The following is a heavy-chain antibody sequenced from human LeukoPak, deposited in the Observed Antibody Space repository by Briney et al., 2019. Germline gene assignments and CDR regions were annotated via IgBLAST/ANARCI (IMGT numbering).Heavy chain of an antibody. CDR3: AREDGVATISHYYYGMDV. CDR1: GGSISSSSYY. D-gene: IGHD5-12*01. Sequence: SETLSLTCTVSGGSISSSSYYWGWIRQPPGKGLEWIGSIYYSGSTYYNPSLKSRVTISVDTSKNQFSLKLSSVTAADTAVYYCAREDGVATISHYYYGMDVWGQGTTVTVSS. CDR2: IYYSGST. V-gene: IGHV4-39*07. J-gene: IGHJ6*02.